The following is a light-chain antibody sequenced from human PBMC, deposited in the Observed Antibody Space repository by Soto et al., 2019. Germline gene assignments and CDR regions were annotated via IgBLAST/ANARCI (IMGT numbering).Light chain of an antibody. V-gene: IGKV3-20*01. J-gene: IGKJ2*01. Sequence: IVLSQSPGTLSLSPGERATLSWRASQSVSSTYLAWYQHKPGQAPRLLIYDTSSRAAGIPDRFSGSGSATDFTLTISRLEPEDFAVYYCQQYGRTPYTFGQGTKLDIK. CDR2: DTS. CDR3: QQYGRTPYT. CDR1: QSVSSTY.